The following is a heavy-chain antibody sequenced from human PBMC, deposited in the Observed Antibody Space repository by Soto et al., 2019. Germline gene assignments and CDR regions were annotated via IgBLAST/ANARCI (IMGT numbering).Heavy chain of an antibody. J-gene: IGHJ6*02. CDR3: ARKKIAAAGYYNGLDV. Sequence: SETLSLTCAVSGGSISSRNWWTWVRQPPGKGLEWIGEIYQSGTTNYNTSLKSRVTMSVDKSKNQFSLRLNSMTAADAAVYFCARKKIAAAGYYNGLDVWGQGTTVTVSS. V-gene: IGHV4-4*02. CDR1: GGSISSRNW. D-gene: IGHD6-13*01. CDR2: IYQSGTT.